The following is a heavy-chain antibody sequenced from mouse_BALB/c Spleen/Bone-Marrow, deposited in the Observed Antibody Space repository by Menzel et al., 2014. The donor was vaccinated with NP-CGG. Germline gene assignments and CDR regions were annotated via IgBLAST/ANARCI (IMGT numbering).Heavy chain of an antibody. Sequence: VQLQQSGAELVKPGASVKLSCSASGFNIKDTCMHWVKQRPEQGLEWIGRIDPANGNTKYDPKFQDKATITADTSSNTVDLQLSSLTFEDTAVYYCARQGFAIYWYFDVWGAGTTVTVSS. CDR1: GFNIKDTC. D-gene: IGHD1-3*01. V-gene: IGHV14-3*02. CDR3: ARQGFAIYWYFDV. J-gene: IGHJ1*01. CDR2: IDPANGNT.